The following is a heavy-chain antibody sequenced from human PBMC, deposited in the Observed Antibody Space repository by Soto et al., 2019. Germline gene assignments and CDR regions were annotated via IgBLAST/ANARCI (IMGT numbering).Heavy chain of an antibody. V-gene: IGHV1-3*01. Sequence: ASVKVSCKASGYTFTSYAMHWVRQAPGQRLEWMGWINAGNGNTKYSQKFQGRVTITRDTSASTAYMELSSLRSEDTAVYYCAKYYYYDSSGYSPYFDYWGQGTLVTVSS. CDR1: GYTFTSYA. D-gene: IGHD3-22*01. CDR2: INAGNGNT. J-gene: IGHJ4*02. CDR3: AKYYYYDSSGYSPYFDY.